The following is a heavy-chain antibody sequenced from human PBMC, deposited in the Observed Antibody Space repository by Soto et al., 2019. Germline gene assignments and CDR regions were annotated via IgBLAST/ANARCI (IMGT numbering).Heavy chain of an antibody. CDR3: ARDRGVNIVANDAFDI. Sequence: QVQLVESGGGVVQPGRSLRLSCAASGFTFSSYGMHWVRQAPGKGLEWVAVIWYDGSNKYYADSVKGRFTISRDNSKNTLYLQMNRLRAEDTAVYYCARDRGVNIVANDAFDIWGQGTMVTVSS. CDR1: GFTFSSYG. D-gene: IGHD5-12*01. V-gene: IGHV3-33*01. J-gene: IGHJ3*02. CDR2: IWYDGSNK.